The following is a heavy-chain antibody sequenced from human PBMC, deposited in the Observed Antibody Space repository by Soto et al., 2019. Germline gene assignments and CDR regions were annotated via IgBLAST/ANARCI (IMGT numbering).Heavy chain of an antibody. Sequence: QVTLKESGPVLVKPTEPLTLTCTVSGFSLSNAGMGVSWIRQPPGKALEWLAHIFSNDERRFSTSLKNRLNISKDTSNSQVVLIMTNMDPVDTATYDGAQTEDGGRSRTPAGWFDAWGQGTLVTVSS. J-gene: IGHJ5*02. CDR2: IFSNDER. CDR1: GFSLSNAGMG. CDR3: AQTEDGGRSRTPAGWFDA. D-gene: IGHD2-15*01. V-gene: IGHV2-26*01.